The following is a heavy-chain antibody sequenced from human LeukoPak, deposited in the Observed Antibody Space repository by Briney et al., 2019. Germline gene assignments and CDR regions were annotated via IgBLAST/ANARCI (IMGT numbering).Heavy chain of an antibody. CDR3: ARRGYGDYLDY. V-gene: IGHV4-38-2*01. Sequence: PSETLCLTCAVSGYSISSGYYWGWIRQPPGKGLEWIGSIYHSGSTYYNPSLKSRVTISVDTSENQFSLKLSSVTAADTAVYYCARRGYGDYLDYWGQGTLVTVSS. D-gene: IGHD4-17*01. CDR1: GYSISSGYY. CDR2: IYHSGST. J-gene: IGHJ4*02.